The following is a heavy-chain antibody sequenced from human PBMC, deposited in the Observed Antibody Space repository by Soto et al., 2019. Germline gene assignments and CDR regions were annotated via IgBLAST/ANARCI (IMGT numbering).Heavy chain of an antibody. CDR3: AKRGDIVIVPAASFFDH. V-gene: IGHV3-30*18. D-gene: IGHD2-2*01. J-gene: IGHJ4*02. CDR1: GFNFRKYG. CDR2: ISPDGSEK. Sequence: QVHLVESGGGVVQPGTSLRLSCATSGFNFRKYGMHWVRQAPGKGLEWVAMISPDGSEKYFADSVKGRLTISRDKSRNILYLQVNSLRTEDQAVYFCAKRGDIVIVPAASFFDHWGQGALVTVAS.